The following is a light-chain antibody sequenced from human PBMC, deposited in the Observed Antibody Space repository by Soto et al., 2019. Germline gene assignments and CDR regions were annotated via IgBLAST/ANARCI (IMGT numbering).Light chain of an antibody. V-gene: IGLV1-40*01. CDR1: TSNIGAPYD. J-gene: IGLJ1*01. Sequence: QAVVTQPPSVSGAPGQRVTISCTGSTSNIGAPYDVYWYQQLPGTAPKLLIYASNNRPSGVPDRFSGSKTGTSASLAITGLQAEDEGDYYCQSFDSSLSGSYVFGTGTKLTVL. CDR3: QSFDSSLSGSYV. CDR2: ASN.